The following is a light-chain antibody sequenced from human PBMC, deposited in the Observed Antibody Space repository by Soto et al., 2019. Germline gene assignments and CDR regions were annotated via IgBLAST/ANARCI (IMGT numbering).Light chain of an antibody. CDR1: NIGGKS. CDR3: CSYAATYTYV. J-gene: IGLJ1*01. CDR2: DDT. Sequence: SYELTQPPSMSVAPGQTARMTCGGNNIGGKSVHWYQQRPGQAPALVVYDDTDRPSGIPERFSGSNSGNTASLSISGLQPEDDADYYCCSYAATYTYVFGTGTKLTVL. V-gene: IGLV3-21*02.